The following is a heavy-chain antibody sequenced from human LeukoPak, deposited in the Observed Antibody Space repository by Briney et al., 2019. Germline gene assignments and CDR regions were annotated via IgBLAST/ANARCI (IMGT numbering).Heavy chain of an antibody. V-gene: IGHV3-9*01. CDR1: GFTFDDYA. CDR2: ISWNSGSI. J-gene: IGHJ4*02. CDR3: AREVGELLHDGFDY. D-gene: IGHD1-26*01. Sequence: GGSLRLSCAASGFTFDDYAMHWVRQAPGKGLEWVSGISWNSGSIGYADSVKGRFTISRDNAKNTLYLQMNSLRAEDTAVYYCAREVGELLHDGFDYWGQGTLVTVSS.